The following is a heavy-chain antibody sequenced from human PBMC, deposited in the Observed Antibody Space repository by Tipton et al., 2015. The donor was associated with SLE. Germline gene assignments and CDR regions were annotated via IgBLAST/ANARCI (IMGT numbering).Heavy chain of an antibody. CDR1: GWSFSGYY. CDR3: ARETRAVADGTYYMDV. V-gene: IGHV4-34*01. Sequence: TLSLTCAVYGWSFSGYYWSWIRQPPGKGLEWIGEINHSGSTNYNPSLKSRVTISVDTSKNQFSLKLSSVTAADTAVYYCARETRAVADGTYYMDVWGIGTTVTVSS. D-gene: IGHD6-19*01. J-gene: IGHJ6*03. CDR2: INHSGST.